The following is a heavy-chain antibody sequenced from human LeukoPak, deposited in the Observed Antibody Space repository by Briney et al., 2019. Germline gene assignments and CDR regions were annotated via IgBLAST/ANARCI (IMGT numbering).Heavy chain of an antibody. J-gene: IGHJ4*02. CDR2: IIPIFGTA. Sequence: SVKVSCKASGGTFSSYAISWVRQAPGQGLEWMGGIIPIFGTANYAQKFQGRVTMTRDMSTSTVYMELSSLRSEDTAVYYCARGATRRVHFDYWGQGTLVTVSS. CDR3: ARGATRRVHFDY. V-gene: IGHV1-69*05. CDR1: GGTFSSYA. D-gene: IGHD1-14*01.